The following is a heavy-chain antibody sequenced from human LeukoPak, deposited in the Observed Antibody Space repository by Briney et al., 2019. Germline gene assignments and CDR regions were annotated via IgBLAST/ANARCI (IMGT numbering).Heavy chain of an antibody. D-gene: IGHD2/OR15-2a*01. Sequence: ASVKVSCKASGYTFTSYDISWVRQAPGQGLEWMGWMNPNSGNTGYAQKFQGRVTITRNTSISTAYMELSSLRSEDTAVYYCARGHQNSHLFDYWGQGTLVTVSS. J-gene: IGHJ4*02. CDR2: MNPNSGNT. CDR3: ARGHQNSHLFDY. CDR1: GYTFTSYD. V-gene: IGHV1-8*03.